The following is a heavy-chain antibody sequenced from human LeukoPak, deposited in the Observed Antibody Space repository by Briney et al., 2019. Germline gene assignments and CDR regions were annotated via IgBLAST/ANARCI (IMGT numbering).Heavy chain of an antibody. Sequence: SETLSLTCTISGGSISSNSWSWIRKPPGKGLEWIGYIYYSGSTDYNPSLKSRVTISVDTSKNQFSLKLSSVTAADTAVYYCARGGEIYAFDIWGQGTVVTVSS. J-gene: IGHJ3*02. D-gene: IGHD3-10*01. CDR3: ARGGEIYAFDI. V-gene: IGHV4-59*01. CDR1: GGSISSNS. CDR2: IYYSGST.